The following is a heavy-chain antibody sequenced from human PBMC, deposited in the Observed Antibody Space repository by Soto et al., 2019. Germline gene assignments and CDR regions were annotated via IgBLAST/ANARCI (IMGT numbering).Heavy chain of an antibody. D-gene: IGHD1-1*01. J-gene: IGHJ4*02. CDR2: INQNGGAM. CDR1: GFTFSNYW. V-gene: IGHV3-7*01. Sequence: EVQLVESGGGLVQPGGSLRLSCAASGFTFSNYWMTWVRQAPGKVLEGVASINQNGGAMNYVDSVKGRFTVSRDNAKNSLYLQVNSLRAEDTAVFYCARVWNDGRFDYWGQGTLVTVSS. CDR3: ARVWNDGRFDY.